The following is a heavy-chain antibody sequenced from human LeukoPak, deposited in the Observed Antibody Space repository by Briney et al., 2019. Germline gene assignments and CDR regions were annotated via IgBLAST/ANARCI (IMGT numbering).Heavy chain of an antibody. CDR3: ASTMVRGVLDY. J-gene: IGHJ4*02. V-gene: IGHV4-34*01. CDR2: INHSGST. D-gene: IGHD3-10*01. CDR1: GGSFSGYY. Sequence: SETLSLTCAVYGGSFSGYYWGWIRQPPGKGLEWIGEINHSGSTNYNPSLKSRVTISVDTSKNQFSLKLSSVTAADTAVYYCASTMVRGVLDYWGQGTLVTVSS.